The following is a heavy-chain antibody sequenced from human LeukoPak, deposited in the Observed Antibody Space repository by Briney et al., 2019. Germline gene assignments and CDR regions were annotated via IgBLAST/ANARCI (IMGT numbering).Heavy chain of an antibody. Sequence: GGSLRLSCSASGFTFSSSVMHGVRQAPGRGLEYVSAITTNGRRTYYADSVKGRFTISRDNSKNTLYLQMSSLRVEDTAVYYCVSSRDGFNSPFDYWGQGTLVTVSS. V-gene: IGHV3-64D*06. CDR3: VSSRDGFNSPFDY. CDR1: GFTFSSSV. CDR2: ITTNGRRT. J-gene: IGHJ4*02. D-gene: IGHD5-24*01.